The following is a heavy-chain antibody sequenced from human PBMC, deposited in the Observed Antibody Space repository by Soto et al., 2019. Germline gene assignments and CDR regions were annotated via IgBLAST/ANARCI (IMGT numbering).Heavy chain of an antibody. D-gene: IGHD6-19*01. J-gene: IGHJ6*02. CDR1: GDSFSSNSAA. Sequence: SQTLSLTCAISGDSFSSNSAAWNWIRQSPSRGLEWLGRTYYRSKWYNDYAVSVKSRITINPDTSKNQFSLQLNSVTPEDTAVYYCARDREQWLLNYYYYGMDVWGQGTTVTVSS. CDR3: ARDREQWLLNYYYYGMDV. CDR2: TYYRSKWYN. V-gene: IGHV6-1*01.